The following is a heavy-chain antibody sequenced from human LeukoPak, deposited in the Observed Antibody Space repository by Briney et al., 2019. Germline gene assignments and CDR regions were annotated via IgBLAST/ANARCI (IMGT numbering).Heavy chain of an antibody. V-gene: IGHV4-39*01. J-gene: IGHJ4*02. D-gene: IGHD6-13*01. CDR1: GDSIDSVGYY. CDR2: IFSSGST. CDR3: ARQHSSTWYVVGYFDY. Sequence: SETLSLTCTVSGDSIDSVGYYWAWIRRPPGKGLEWIGSIFSSGSTYYNPSLRSRVTISVDTSKNQFSLKLNSVTAADTAVYYCARQHSSTWYVVGYFDYWGQGTLVTVSS.